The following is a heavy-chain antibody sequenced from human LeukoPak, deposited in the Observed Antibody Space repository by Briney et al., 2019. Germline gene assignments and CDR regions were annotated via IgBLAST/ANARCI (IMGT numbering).Heavy chain of an antibody. CDR3: AGAPRY. V-gene: IGHV3-7*01. CDR2: INQDGSEK. Sequence: GGSLRLSCAASGFTFSSHWMSWVRQAPGKGLEWVANINQDGSEKYYVDSVKGRFTISRDNAKNSLYLQMNSLRAEDTAVYYCAGAPRYWGQGTLVTVSS. CDR1: GFTFSSHW. J-gene: IGHJ4*02.